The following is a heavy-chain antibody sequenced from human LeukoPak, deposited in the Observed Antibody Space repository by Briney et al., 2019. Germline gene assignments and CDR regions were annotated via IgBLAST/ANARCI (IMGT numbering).Heavy chain of an antibody. CDR2: IYIDGNT. J-gene: IGHJ4*02. CDR3: ARGDGYNFFDS. CDR1: GFTVSRNY. V-gene: IGHV3-66*01. Sequence: PGGSLRLSSAASGFTVSRNYMSWVRQAPGKGLEWVSLIYIDGNTYYSDSVRGRLSISRDNSKNTAYLQMNSLQADDTAVYYCARGDGYNFFDSWGQGTLVSVSS. D-gene: IGHD5-24*01.